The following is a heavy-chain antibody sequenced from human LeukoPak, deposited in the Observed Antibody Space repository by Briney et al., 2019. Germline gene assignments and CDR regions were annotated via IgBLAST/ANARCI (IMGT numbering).Heavy chain of an antibody. CDR3: AKGVVPAAMMGDY. Sequence: GGSLRLSCAASGFTFSSYGMHWVRQAPGKGLEWVAVISYDGSNKYYADSMKGRFTISRDNSKNTLYLQMNSLRAEDTAVYYCAKGVVPAAMMGDYWGQGTLVTVSS. D-gene: IGHD2-2*01. CDR1: GFTFSSYG. CDR2: ISYDGSNK. V-gene: IGHV3-30*18. J-gene: IGHJ4*02.